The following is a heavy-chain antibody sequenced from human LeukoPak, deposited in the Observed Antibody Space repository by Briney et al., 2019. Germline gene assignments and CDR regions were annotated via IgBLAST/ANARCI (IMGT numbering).Heavy chain of an antibody. J-gene: IGHJ3*02. CDR1: GGTFSSYA. CDR2: IIPIFGTA. V-gene: IGHV1-69*13. D-gene: IGHD2-21*02. CDR3: ARHELPACGGDCYSHAFDI. Sequence: SVTVSCTASGGTFSSYAISWVRQAPGQGLEWMGGIIPIFGTANYAQKFQGRVTITADESTSTAYMELSSLRSEDTAVYYCARHELPACGGDCYSHAFDIWGQGTMVTVSS.